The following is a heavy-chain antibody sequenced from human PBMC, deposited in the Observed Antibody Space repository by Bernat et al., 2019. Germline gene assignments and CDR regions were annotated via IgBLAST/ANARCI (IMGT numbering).Heavy chain of an antibody. J-gene: IGHJ6*02. V-gene: IGHV3-30*19. CDR3: ARDGSTANGGMDV. Sequence: QVQLVESGGGVVQPGRSLRLSCAASGFTFSSYGMHWVRQAPGKGLEWVAVIWYDGSNKYYADSVKGRFTISRDNSKNTLYLKMNSLRAEDTAVYYCARDGSTANGGMDVWGQGTTVTVSS. CDR2: IWYDGSNK. D-gene: IGHD5-18*01. CDR1: GFTFSSYG.